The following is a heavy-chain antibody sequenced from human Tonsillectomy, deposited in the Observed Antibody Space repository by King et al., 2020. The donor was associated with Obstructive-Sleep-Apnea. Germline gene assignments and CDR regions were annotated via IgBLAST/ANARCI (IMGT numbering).Heavy chain of an antibody. V-gene: IGHV3-30*18. D-gene: IGHD3-9*01. CDR2: ISYDGINK. CDR1: GFTFSSYG. CDR3: AKDLGRYFDLVVADV. J-gene: IGHJ6*02. Sequence: VQLVESGGGVVQPGRSLRLSCAASGFTFSSYGMHWVRQAPGKGLEWVAVISYDGINKYYADSVKGRFTISRDNSKNTLYLQMNSLRTEDSAVYYCAKDLGRYFDLVVADVWGQGTTVTVSS.